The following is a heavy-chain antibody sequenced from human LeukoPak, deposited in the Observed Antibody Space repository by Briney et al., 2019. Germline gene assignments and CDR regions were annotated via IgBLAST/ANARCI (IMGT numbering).Heavy chain of an antibody. CDR3: TTELDVRPNHY. CDR1: GLTFSNAW. J-gene: IGHJ4*02. CDR2: IKRKSDGGTR. V-gene: IGHV3-15*01. D-gene: IGHD1-14*01. Sequence: PGGSLRLSCAASGLTFSNAWMSWVRQVPGKGLEWVGRIKRKSDGGTRDYAAPVKGRFTISRDDSKDTLYLQMNSLKSEDTAVYYCTTELDVRPNHYWGQGTLVTVSS.